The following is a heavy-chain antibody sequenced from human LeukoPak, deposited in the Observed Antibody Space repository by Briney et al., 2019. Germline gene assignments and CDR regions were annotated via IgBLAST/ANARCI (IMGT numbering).Heavy chain of an antibody. CDR2: IIPILGIA. Sequence: SVKVSCKASGGTFSSYAISWVRQAPGQGLEWMGRIIPILGIANYAQKLQGRVTITADKSTSTAYMELSSLRSEDTAVYYCARGEAAIQLTRTLYYYYGMDVWGQGTTVTVSS. V-gene: IGHV1-69*04. CDR3: ARGEAAIQLTRTLYYYYGMDV. D-gene: IGHD5-18*01. J-gene: IGHJ6*02. CDR1: GGTFSSYA.